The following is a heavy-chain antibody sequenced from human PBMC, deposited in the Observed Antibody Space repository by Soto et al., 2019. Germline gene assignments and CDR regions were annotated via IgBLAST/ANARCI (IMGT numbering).Heavy chain of an antibody. D-gene: IGHD4-17*01. CDR3: AKDDYANYGYLCY. V-gene: IGHV3-30*18. J-gene: IGHJ4*02. CDR1: GFIFSSYG. Sequence: QVQLVESGGGVVQPGRSLRLSCAASGFIFSSYGMHWVRQAPGKGLEWVAVISYDGSNKYYGDSVKGRFTISRDNSKNTLYLQMNSLRAEDTAVYYCAKDDYANYGYLCYWGQGTLVTVSS. CDR2: ISYDGSNK.